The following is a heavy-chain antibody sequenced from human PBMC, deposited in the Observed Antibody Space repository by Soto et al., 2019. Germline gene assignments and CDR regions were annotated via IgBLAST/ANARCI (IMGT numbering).Heavy chain of an antibody. D-gene: IGHD2-15*01. CDR1: GFTFSSHA. CDR3: AKGGCSGGICYPFDY. V-gene: IGHV3-23*01. CDR2: ISGSGGST. J-gene: IGHJ4*02. Sequence: EVRVLESGGGLVQPGGSLRLSCAASGFTFSSHAMSWVRQAPGKGLEWVSGISGSGGSTYYAVSVQGRFTISRDNFKNTVYLQMNSLRDEDTAVYYCAKGGCSGGICYPFDYWGQGTLVAVSS.